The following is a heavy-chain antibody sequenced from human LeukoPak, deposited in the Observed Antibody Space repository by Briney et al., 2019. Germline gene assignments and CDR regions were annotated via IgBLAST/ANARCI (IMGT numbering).Heavy chain of an antibody. Sequence: ASVKVSCKASGYTFTGYYMHWVRQAPGQGLEWMGWINPNSGGTNYAQKFQGRVTMTRDTSISTAYMELSRLRSDDMAVYYCARTGITGTTGDYWGQGTLVTVSS. CDR3: ARTGITGTTGDY. CDR1: GYTFTGYY. J-gene: IGHJ4*02. V-gene: IGHV1-2*02. D-gene: IGHD1-20*01. CDR2: INPNSGGT.